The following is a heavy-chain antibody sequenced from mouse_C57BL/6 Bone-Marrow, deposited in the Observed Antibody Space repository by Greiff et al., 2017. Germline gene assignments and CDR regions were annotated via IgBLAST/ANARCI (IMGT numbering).Heavy chain of an antibody. J-gene: IGHJ1*03. CDR2: INSGSSTI. CDR1: GFTFSDYG. D-gene: IGHD2-5*01. CDR3: ARMGPIYSNYWYFDV. Sequence: EVKLMESGGGLVKPGGSLKLSCAASGFTFSDYGMHWVRQAPEKGLEWVAYINSGSSTIYYADTVKGRFTISRDNAKNTLFLQMTSLRSEDTAMYYCARMGPIYSNYWYFDVWGTGTTVTVSS. V-gene: IGHV5-17*01.